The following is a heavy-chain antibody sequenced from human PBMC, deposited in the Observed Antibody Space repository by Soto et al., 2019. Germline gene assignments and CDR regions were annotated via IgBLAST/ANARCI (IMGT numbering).Heavy chain of an antibody. CDR2: IIPIFGTA. D-gene: IGHD6-13*01. J-gene: IGHJ1*01. CDR3: ARSGFYSSSWYAEYFQH. CDR1: GGTFSSYA. Sequence: ASVKVSCKASGGTFSSYAISWVRQAPGQGLEWMGGIIPIFGTANYAQKFQGRVTITADESTSTAYMELSSLRSEDTAVYYCARSGFYSSSWYAEYFQHWGQGTLVTVSS. V-gene: IGHV1-69*13.